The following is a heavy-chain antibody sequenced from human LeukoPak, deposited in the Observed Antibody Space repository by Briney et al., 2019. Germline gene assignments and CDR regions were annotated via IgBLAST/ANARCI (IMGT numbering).Heavy chain of an antibody. Sequence: GGSLRLSCAASGFTVSSSYMYWVRQAPGKGLEWVSFFYRGDSTYYAESVRGRFTISRDNSKNTLYLQMNSLRAEDTAVYYCAKDRIADYYDSSGVIDYWGQGTLVTVSS. D-gene: IGHD3-22*01. CDR3: AKDRIADYYDSSGVIDY. CDR2: FYRGDST. J-gene: IGHJ4*02. CDR1: GFTVSSSY. V-gene: IGHV3-53*05.